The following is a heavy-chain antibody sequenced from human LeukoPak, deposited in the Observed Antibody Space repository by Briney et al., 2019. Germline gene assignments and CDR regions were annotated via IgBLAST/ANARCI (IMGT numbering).Heavy chain of an antibody. Sequence: PGGSLRLSCAASGFTFSSYWMSWVRQAPGKGLEWVANIKQDGSEKYYVDSVKGRFTISRDNAKNSLYLQMNSLRAEDTAVYYCARHQGQTPYDAFDIWGQGTMVTVSS. D-gene: IGHD2-2*01. CDR2: IKQDGSEK. V-gene: IGHV3-7*01. CDR3: ARHQGQTPYDAFDI. CDR1: GFTFSSYW. J-gene: IGHJ3*02.